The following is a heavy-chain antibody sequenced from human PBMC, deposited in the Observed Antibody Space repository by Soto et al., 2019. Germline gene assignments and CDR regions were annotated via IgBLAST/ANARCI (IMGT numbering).Heavy chain of an antibody. CDR2: ISSSSSYI. J-gene: IGHJ6*02. Sequence: GGSLRLSCAASGFTFSSYSMNWVRQAPGTGLEWVSSISSSSSYIYYADSVKGRFTISRDNAKNSLYLQMNSLRAEDTAVYYCARERNGIAAARYGMDVWGQGTTVTVSS. D-gene: IGHD6-13*01. V-gene: IGHV3-21*01. CDR3: ARERNGIAAARYGMDV. CDR1: GFTFSSYS.